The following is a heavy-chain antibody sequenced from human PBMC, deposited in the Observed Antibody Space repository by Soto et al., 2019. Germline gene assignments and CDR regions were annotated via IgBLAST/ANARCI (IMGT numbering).Heavy chain of an antibody. CDR2: LKSKTDGGAT. Sequence: EVQLVESGGGLVRPGGSLRLSCTASGFTFTNAWMHWVRQAPGKGLEWVGRLKSKTDGGATDYAAPVKCRFTITRDDSNYTLYLQMNRLKTEASAVYYGTPLADTDDWYGNYAFDIWGQGTMVTVSS. CDR3: TPLADTDDWYGNYAFDI. J-gene: IGHJ3*02. CDR1: GFTFTNAW. D-gene: IGHD3-9*01. V-gene: IGHV3-15*01.